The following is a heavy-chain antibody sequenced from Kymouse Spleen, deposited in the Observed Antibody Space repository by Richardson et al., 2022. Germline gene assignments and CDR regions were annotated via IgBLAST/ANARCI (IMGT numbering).Heavy chain of an antibody. CDR3: AKDSSGWDFDY. V-gene: IGHV3-9*01. Sequence: EVQLVESGGGLVQPGRSLRLSCAASGFTFDDYAMHWVRQAPGKGLEWVSGISWNSGSIGYADSVKGRFTISRDNAKNSLYLQMNSLRAEDTALYYCAKDSSGWDFDYWGQGTLVTVSS. CDR1: GFTFDDYA. CDR2: ISWNSGSI. J-gene: IGHJ4*02. D-gene: IGHD6-19*01.